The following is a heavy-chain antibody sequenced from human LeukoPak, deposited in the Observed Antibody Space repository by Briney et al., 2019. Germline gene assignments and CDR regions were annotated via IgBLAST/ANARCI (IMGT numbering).Heavy chain of an antibody. V-gene: IGHV1-18*01. CDR1: GYTFTSYG. J-gene: IGHJ4*02. Sequence: ASVKVSCKASGYTFTSYGISWVRQAPGQGLEWMGWISAYNGNTNYAQKLQGRVTMTTDTSTSTAYMELRSLRSDDTAVYYCARVFTYYDFWSGYLNGHHFDYWGQGTLVTVSS. CDR3: ARVFTYYDFWSGYLNGHHFDY. CDR2: ISAYNGNT. D-gene: IGHD3-3*01.